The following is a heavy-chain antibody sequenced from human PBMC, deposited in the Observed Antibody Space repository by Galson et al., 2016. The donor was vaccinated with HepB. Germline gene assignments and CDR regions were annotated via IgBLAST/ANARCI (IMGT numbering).Heavy chain of an antibody. V-gene: IGHV3-33*01. Sequence: SLRLSCAASGFTFSNYGMHWVRQAPGKGLEWVEVIWYDGIKKFYGDSVKGRFTISRENFKSTMYLHMNSLRADDTAVYYCARDTPYYYDSSGQRRHDAFYMWGQGTMVTVSS. J-gene: IGHJ3*02. CDR3: ARDTPYYYDSSGQRRHDAFYM. CDR1: GFTFSNYG. D-gene: IGHD3-22*01. CDR2: IWYDGIKK.